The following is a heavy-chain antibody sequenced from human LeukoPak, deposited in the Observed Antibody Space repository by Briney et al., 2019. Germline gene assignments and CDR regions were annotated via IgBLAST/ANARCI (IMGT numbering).Heavy chain of an antibody. CDR2: ISWNSGTI. CDR3: ARAYKDRSLAGKKEFFQH. Sequence: GGSLRLSCAASGFTFDNYAMNWVRQVPGKGLEWISLISWNSGTIGYADSVRGRFTISRDNANNFLYLQMNSLRAEDTALYYCARAYKDRSLAGKKEFFQHWGQGTLVTVSS. J-gene: IGHJ1*01. V-gene: IGHV3-9*01. D-gene: IGHD6-19*01. CDR1: GFTFDNYA.